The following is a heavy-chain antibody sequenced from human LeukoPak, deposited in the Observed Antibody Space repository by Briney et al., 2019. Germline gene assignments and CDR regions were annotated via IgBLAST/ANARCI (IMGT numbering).Heavy chain of an antibody. CDR3: ARGPTDFDASDI. Sequence: PGGSLRLSCAASGFTISSYWMSWVRQVPGKGLESVAHIKHDGSETYYVDTVRGRFIISRDNAKNSLYLQMNSLRVEDTAVYHCARGPTDFDASDIWGHGTLVTASS. J-gene: IGHJ3*02. CDR2: IKHDGSET. V-gene: IGHV3-7*01. CDR1: GFTISSYW.